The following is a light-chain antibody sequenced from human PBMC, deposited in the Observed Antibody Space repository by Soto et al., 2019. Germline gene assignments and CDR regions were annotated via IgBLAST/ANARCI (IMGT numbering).Light chain of an antibody. CDR1: QSISIY. Sequence: DIQMTQSPSSLSASVGDRVTIACRASQSISIYLNWYQQKPGKAPNLLIYAASSLQSGGPSRFSGSGSGTDFTLTISSLQPGDFATYYCPQSYSTPYTFGQGTKVQIK. CDR3: PQSYSTPYT. J-gene: IGKJ2*01. V-gene: IGKV1-39*01. CDR2: AAS.